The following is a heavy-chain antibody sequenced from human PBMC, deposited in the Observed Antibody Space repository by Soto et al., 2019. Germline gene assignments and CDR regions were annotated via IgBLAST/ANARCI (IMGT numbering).Heavy chain of an antibody. Sequence: EVQLVESGGGLVQPGGSLRLSCAGSGFTFSSYWMHWVRQAPGKGLVWDSRTNSDGSSISYADFVKGRFTISRDNAKNTLYLQMNSLRAEDTAVYYCAREASIAVAGTFEWWFDPWGQGTLVTVSS. CDR2: TNSDGSSI. CDR3: AREASIAVAGTFEWWFDP. V-gene: IGHV3-74*01. J-gene: IGHJ5*02. D-gene: IGHD6-19*01. CDR1: GFTFSSYW.